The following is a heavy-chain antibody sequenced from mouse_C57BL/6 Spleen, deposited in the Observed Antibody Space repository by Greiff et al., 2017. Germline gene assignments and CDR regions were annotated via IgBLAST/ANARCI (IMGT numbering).Heavy chain of an antibody. Sequence: EVQLVESEGGLVQPGSSMKLSCTASGFTFSDYYMAWVRQVPEKGLEWVANINYDGSSTYYLDSFKSRFTISSDNAKNILYLQLSSLKSDDTATYDCARDKGKNWYFDVWGTGTTVTVSS. CDR3: ARDKGKNWYFDV. V-gene: IGHV5-16*01. D-gene: IGHD1-3*01. CDR1: GFTFSDYY. J-gene: IGHJ1*03. CDR2: INYDGSST.